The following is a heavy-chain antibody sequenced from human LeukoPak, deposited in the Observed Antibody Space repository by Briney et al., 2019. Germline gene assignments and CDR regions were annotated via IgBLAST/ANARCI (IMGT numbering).Heavy chain of an antibody. CDR1: GGSVSSGSFY. J-gene: IGHJ6*02. CDR2: ITYRGTA. D-gene: IGHD5-12*01. CDR3: ARDHSGYDTYYGLDV. Sequence: KPSETLSLTCTVSGGSVSSGSFYWTWIRQPPGKGLEYIGYITYRGTAKYNASLRSRVSISVQTSQNQFFLKLNSVTAADTAVYYCARDHSGYDTYYGLDVWGQWTTVIVSS. V-gene: IGHV4-61*01.